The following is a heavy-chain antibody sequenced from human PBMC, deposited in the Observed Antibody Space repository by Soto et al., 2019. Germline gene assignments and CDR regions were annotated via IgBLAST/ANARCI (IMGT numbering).Heavy chain of an antibody. D-gene: IGHD6-19*01. Sequence: GSLRLSCAGSGFTLSRSAMSWVRQAPGKGLEGVSGISGGGGGTYYADSVKGRFTISRDISKNTVYLHMDGLRVEDTAVYYCAKDMGQWLATFDYWGQGTLVTVSS. CDR2: ISGGGGGT. CDR1: GFTLSRSA. CDR3: AKDMGQWLATFDY. J-gene: IGHJ4*02. V-gene: IGHV3-23*01.